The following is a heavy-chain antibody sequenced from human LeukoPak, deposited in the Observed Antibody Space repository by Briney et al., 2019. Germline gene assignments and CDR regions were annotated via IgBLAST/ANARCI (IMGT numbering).Heavy chain of an antibody. CDR1: GFTFSSYS. CDR2: ISSSTSTI. D-gene: IGHD3-10*01. J-gene: IGHJ4*02. CDR3: ARGITMVRGVTRTYYFDY. V-gene: IGHV3-48*01. Sequence: GGSLRLSCAASGFTFSSYSMNWVRQAPGKGLEWVSYISSSTSTIYYADSVKGRFTISRDSAKNSLYLQMNSLRAEDTAVYYCARGITMVRGVTRTYYFDYWGQGTLVTVSS.